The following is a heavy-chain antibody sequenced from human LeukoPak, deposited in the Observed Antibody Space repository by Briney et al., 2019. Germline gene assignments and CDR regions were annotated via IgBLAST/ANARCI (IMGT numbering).Heavy chain of an antibody. Sequence: ASVKVSCKASGYTFTGYGISWVRQAPGQGLEWMGWISAYNGNKNYAQKLQGRVTMTTDTSTSTAYMELRSLRSDDTAVYYCAREGFGELTYGMDVWGKGTTVTVSS. CDR3: AREGFGELTYGMDV. D-gene: IGHD3-10*01. V-gene: IGHV1-18*04. J-gene: IGHJ6*04. CDR1: GYTFTGYG. CDR2: ISAYNGNK.